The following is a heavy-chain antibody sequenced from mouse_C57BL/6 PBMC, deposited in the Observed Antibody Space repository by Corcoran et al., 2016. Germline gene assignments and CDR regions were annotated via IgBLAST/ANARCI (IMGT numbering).Heavy chain of an antibody. V-gene: IGHV9-3*01. CDR1: GYTFTTYG. CDR3: ARHTLYDYFFAY. CDR2: INTYSGVP. Sequence: QIQVVQSGPEQKKPGETVKISCKASGYTFTTYGMSWVKQAPGKGLKWMGWINTYSGVPTYADDFKGRFAFSLETSASTAYLQINNLKNEDTATYFCARHTLYDYFFAYWGQGTLVTVSA. D-gene: IGHD2-4*01. J-gene: IGHJ3*01.